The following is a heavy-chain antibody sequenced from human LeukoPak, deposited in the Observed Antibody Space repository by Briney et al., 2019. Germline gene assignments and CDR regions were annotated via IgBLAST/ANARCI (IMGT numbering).Heavy chain of an antibody. J-gene: IGHJ6*03. CDR3: ASRNGYSSFGGYYYMDV. CDR2: IIPIFGTA. Sequence: ASVKVSCKASVGTFSSYAISWVRQAPGQGLEWMGGIIPIFGTANYAQKFQGRVTITADESTSTAYMELSSLRSEDTAVYYCASRNGYSSFGGYYYMDVWGKGTTVTVSS. D-gene: IGHD6-13*01. CDR1: VGTFSSYA. V-gene: IGHV1-69*13.